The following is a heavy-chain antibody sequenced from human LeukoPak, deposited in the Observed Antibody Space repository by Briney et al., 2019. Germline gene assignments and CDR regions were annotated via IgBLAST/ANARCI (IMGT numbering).Heavy chain of an antibody. J-gene: IGHJ6*03. D-gene: IGHD3-16*02. V-gene: IGHV4-59*08. Sequence: SETLSLTCTVSGGSISGYYWSWMRQPPGKELEWIGYIYYSETSNYNPSLKSRVTISADTSKNQFSLKLTSVTAADTAVYYCARHIGGGIEDMDVWGRGTKVTVSS. CDR2: IYYSETS. CDR1: GGSISGYY. CDR3: ARHIGGGIEDMDV.